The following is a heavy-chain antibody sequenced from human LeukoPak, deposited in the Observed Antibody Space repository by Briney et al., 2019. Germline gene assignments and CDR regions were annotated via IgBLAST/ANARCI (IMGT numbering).Heavy chain of an antibody. CDR2: INPNSGGT. J-gene: IGHJ4*02. D-gene: IGHD2-2*01. CDR3: ARDIVVVPAAMDFDC. CDR1: GYTFTGYY. V-gene: IGHV1-2*02. Sequence: ASVKVSCKASGYTFTGYYMHWVRQAPGQGLEWMGWINPNSGGTNYAQKFQGRVTMTRDTSISTAYMELSRLRSDDTAVYYCARDIVVVPAAMDFDCWGQGTLVTVSS.